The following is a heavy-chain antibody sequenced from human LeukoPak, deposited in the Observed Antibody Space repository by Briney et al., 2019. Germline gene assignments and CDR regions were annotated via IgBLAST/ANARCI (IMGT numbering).Heavy chain of an antibody. D-gene: IGHD2-15*01. CDR2: MFYRGST. CDR1: GVSISTSTHY. Sequence: SETLSLTCTVSGVSISTSTHYWAWIRQPTGKGLEWIGSMFYRGSTYYNASLKSRVTLSVDTSRNQFSLKLSSVTPSDTAMYYCVRQGGWGGAASLIEFWGQGTLVTVSS. CDR3: VRQGGWGGAASLIEF. J-gene: IGHJ4*02. V-gene: IGHV4-39*01.